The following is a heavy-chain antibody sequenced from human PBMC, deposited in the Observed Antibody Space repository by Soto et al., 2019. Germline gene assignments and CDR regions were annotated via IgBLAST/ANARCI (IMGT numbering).Heavy chain of an antibody. Sequence: EVRLVESGXDLVXSGGSXRLSCVGSGFLFRNYEMXWVRXXPXXXLEWLEHISTTGGHVSESDSVKGRFTISRDNTKHTLYLXXXXXXXXXXXXXXXXXXXXXXXXXXSWGQGTLVNVSS. CDR1: GFLFRNYE. J-gene: IGHJ5*02. V-gene: IGHV3-48*03. CDR3: XXXXXXXXXXXS. CDR2: ISTTGGHV.